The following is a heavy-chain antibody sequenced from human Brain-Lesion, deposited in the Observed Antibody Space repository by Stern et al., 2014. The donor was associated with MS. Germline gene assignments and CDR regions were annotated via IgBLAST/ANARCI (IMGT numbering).Heavy chain of an antibody. CDR2: INQDGSDK. J-gene: IGHJ5*02. V-gene: IGHV3-7*01. Sequence: VQLLESGGDLVQPGGSLRLSCVASGFTFSDYWLTWVRQAPGKGLQWVANINQDGSDKHYVDSVKGRFTISRDNAKNSLYLQMNSLRVDDTAVYYCARIDRGNYDFWSGYYDYWFDPWGQGTLVTVSS. CDR1: GFTFSDYW. D-gene: IGHD3-3*01. CDR3: ARIDRGNYDFWSGYYDYWFDP.